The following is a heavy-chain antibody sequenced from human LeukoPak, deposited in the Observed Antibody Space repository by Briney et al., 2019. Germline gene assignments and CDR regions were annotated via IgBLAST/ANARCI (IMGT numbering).Heavy chain of an antibody. J-gene: IGHJ4*02. CDR1: GYTFTSYD. V-gene: IGHV1-2*02. CDR2: INPNSGGT. CDR3: ASLRYCSSTSCSYGFYFDY. Sequence: ASVKVSCKASGYTFTSYDINWVRQATGQGLEWMGWINPNSGGTNYAQKFQGRVTMTRDTSISTAYMELSRLRSDDTAVYYCASLRYCSSTSCSYGFYFDYWGQGTLVTVSS. D-gene: IGHD2-2*01.